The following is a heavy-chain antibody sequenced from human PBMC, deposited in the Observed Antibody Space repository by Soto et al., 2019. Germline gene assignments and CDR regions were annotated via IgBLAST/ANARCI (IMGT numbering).Heavy chain of an antibody. D-gene: IGHD1-20*01. CDR1: GLTFSDHY. CDR3: ARRITGSPPADGGY. J-gene: IGHJ4*02. Sequence: EVQLVESGGGLVQPGGSLRLSCVASGLTFSDHYMDWVRQAPGKGLEWVGRIRNKGNGYSTDYAASVKGRFTISSDDSQTSLYLQMNSLKTEDTAVYYCARRITGSPPADGGYWGQGTLVTVSS. V-gene: IGHV3-72*01. CDR2: IRNKGNGYST.